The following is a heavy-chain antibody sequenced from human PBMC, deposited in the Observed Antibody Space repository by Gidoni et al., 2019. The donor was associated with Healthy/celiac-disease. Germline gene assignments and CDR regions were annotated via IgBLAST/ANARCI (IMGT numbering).Heavy chain of an antibody. Sequence: QVQLVQSGAEVKKPGASVKVSCKASGYTFTSCGIRWVRQAPGQGLEWMGWISAYNGNTNYAQKLQGRVTMTTDTSTSTAYMELRSLRSDDTAVYYCARIPRSIAARHGPGHYFDYWGQGTLVTVSS. CDR1: GYTFTSCG. J-gene: IGHJ4*02. V-gene: IGHV1-18*01. CDR3: ARIPRSIAARHGPGHYFDY. D-gene: IGHD6-6*01. CDR2: ISAYNGNT.